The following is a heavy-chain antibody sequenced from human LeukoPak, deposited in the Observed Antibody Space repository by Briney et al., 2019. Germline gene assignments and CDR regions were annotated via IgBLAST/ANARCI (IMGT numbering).Heavy chain of an antibody. Sequence: GGSLRLSCAASGFTVSSNYMSWVRQAPGKGLEWVALISYDGSNKEFADSVKGRFTISRDNSKNSLYLQMNSLRGEDTAVYYCARGVDYDILAGPPDYWGQGTLVTVSS. J-gene: IGHJ4*02. CDR3: ARGVDYDILAGPPDY. D-gene: IGHD3-9*01. CDR1: GFTVSSNY. CDR2: ISYDGSNK. V-gene: IGHV3-30*03.